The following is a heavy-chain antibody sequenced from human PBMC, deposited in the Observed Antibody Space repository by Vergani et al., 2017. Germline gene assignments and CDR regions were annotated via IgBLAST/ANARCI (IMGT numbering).Heavy chain of an antibody. D-gene: IGHD4-11*01. V-gene: IGHV3-9*01. CDR3: AKDVAAPSRLQYPTGGVT. Sequence: EVQLVESGGGLVQPGRSLRLSCAASGFTFDDYAMHWVRQAPGKGLEWVSGISWNSGSIGYADSVQGRFTISRDNAKNSLYLQMNSLRAEDTALYYCAKDVAAPSRLQYPTGGVTWGQGTLVTVSS. CDR1: GFTFDDYA. J-gene: IGHJ4*02. CDR2: ISWNSGSI.